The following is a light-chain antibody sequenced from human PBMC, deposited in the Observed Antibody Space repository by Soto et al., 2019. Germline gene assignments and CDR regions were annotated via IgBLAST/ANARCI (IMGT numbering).Light chain of an antibody. V-gene: IGKV1-5*01. CDR1: QSITSW. CDR3: QQYNSHDDIA. Sequence: DIQITQSPSTLSASVGDRVTITCRASQSITSWLAWYQKKPGKAPNLLIYDASSLQSGVPSRFSGSGSGTEFTLTISSLQPDDSATYYCQQYNSHDDIAFGRGTKGAIK. J-gene: IGKJ4*01. CDR2: DAS.